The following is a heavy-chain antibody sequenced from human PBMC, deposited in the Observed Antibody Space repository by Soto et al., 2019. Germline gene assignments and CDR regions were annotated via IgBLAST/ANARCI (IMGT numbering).Heavy chain of an antibody. V-gene: IGHV3-23*01. Sequence: HPGGSLRLSCAASGFTFSSYAMSWVRQAPGKGLEWVSAISGSGGSTYYADSVKGRFTISRDNSKNTLYLQMNSLRAEDTAVYYCAKVAGITIFGVEYNWFDPWGQGTLVTVSS. J-gene: IGHJ5*02. CDR3: AKVAGITIFGVEYNWFDP. CDR1: GFTFSSYA. CDR2: ISGSGGST. D-gene: IGHD3-3*01.